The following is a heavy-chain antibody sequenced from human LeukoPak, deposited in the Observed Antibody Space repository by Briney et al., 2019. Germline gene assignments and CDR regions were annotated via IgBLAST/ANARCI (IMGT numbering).Heavy chain of an antibody. CDR2: IYYSGST. CDR1: GGSISSGGYY. Sequence: SETLSLTCTVSGGSISSGGYYWSWIRQHPGKGLEWIGYIYYSGSTYYNPSLKSRVTISVDTSKNQFSLKLSSVTAADTAVYYCARSLFGAYYYDSSGLNWFDPWGQGTLVTVSS. V-gene: IGHV4-31*03. CDR3: ARSLFGAYYYDSSGLNWFDP. D-gene: IGHD3-22*01. J-gene: IGHJ5*02.